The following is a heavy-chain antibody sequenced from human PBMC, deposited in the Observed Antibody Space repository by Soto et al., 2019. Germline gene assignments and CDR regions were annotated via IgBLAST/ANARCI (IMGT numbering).Heavy chain of an antibody. CDR3: ARGRPPYSSGWYVGGFLGEGYYYGMDV. Sequence: SETLSLTCTVSGGSVSSGSYYWSWIRQPPGKGLEWIGYIYYSGSTNYNPSLKSRVTISVDTSKNQFSLKLSPVTAADTAVYYCARGRPPYSSGWYVGGFLGEGYYYGMDVWGQGTTVTGS. CDR1: GGSVSSGSYY. V-gene: IGHV4-61*01. J-gene: IGHJ6*02. D-gene: IGHD6-19*01. CDR2: IYYSGST.